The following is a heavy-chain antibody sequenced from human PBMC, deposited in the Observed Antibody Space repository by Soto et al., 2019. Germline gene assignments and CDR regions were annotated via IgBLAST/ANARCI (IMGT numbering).Heavy chain of an antibody. CDR1: GGSISSSRSY. CDR2: IFYAGNT. D-gene: IGHD3-10*01. J-gene: IGHJ4*02. Sequence: SETLSLTCNVSGGSISSSRSYWAWFRQPPGKELEWIANIFYAGNTYYNPSLKSRVTVSVDTSKNQFSLKLDSVTAADTAVYYCARSPSMIRGVILDWWGQGMLVTVSS. CDR3: ARSPSMIRGVILDW. V-gene: IGHV4-39*01.